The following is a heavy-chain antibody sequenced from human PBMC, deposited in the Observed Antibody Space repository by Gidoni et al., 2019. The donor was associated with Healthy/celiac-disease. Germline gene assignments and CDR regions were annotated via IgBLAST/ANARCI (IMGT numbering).Heavy chain of an antibody. CDR3: ARLTTYYYGSAPGWFDP. Sequence: QVQLQQWGAGLLKPSETLSLTCAVYGGSFSGYYWSWIRQPPGKGLEWIGEINHSGSTNYNPSLKSRVTISVDTSKNQFSLKLSSVTAADTAVYYCARLTTYYYGSAPGWFDPWGQGTLVTVSS. J-gene: IGHJ5*02. V-gene: IGHV4-34*01. CDR2: INHSGST. CDR1: GGSFSGYY. D-gene: IGHD3-10*01.